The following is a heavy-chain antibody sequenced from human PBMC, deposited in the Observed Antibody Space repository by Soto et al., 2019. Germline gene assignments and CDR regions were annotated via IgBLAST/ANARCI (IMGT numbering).Heavy chain of an antibody. Sequence: SETLSLTCAVSGGFITNDYWSWIRQPPGKGLEWIGYVYHTGSTNYKPSLKSRVTISVDKSKNQFSLKLTSVTAADTAVYYCARATTGMVRGARRTYSWFDPWGQGTLVTVSS. CDR3: ARATTGMVRGARRTYSWFDP. CDR1: GGFITNDY. V-gene: IGHV4-59*12. CDR2: VYHTGST. D-gene: IGHD3-10*01. J-gene: IGHJ5*02.